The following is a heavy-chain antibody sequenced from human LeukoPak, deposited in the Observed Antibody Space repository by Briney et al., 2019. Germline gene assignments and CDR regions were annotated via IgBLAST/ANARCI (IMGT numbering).Heavy chain of an antibody. D-gene: IGHD6-13*01. V-gene: IGHV1-2*04. CDR1: GYTFTGYY. Sequence: ASVKVSCKASGYTFTGYYMHWVRQAPGQGLEWMGWINPNSGGTNYAQKFQGWVTMTRDTSISTAYMEMSRLTSDDTAIYYCARLYSTRTLDYWGQGTLVTVSS. J-gene: IGHJ4*02. CDR2: INPNSGGT. CDR3: ARLYSTRTLDY.